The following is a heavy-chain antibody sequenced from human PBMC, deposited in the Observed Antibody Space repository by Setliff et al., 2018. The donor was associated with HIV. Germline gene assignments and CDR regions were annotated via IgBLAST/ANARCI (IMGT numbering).Heavy chain of an antibody. CDR1: GYTFSSYD. D-gene: IGHD2-21*02. CDR3: ARGSRSRVVVTVPYYYMDV. J-gene: IGHJ6*03. V-gene: IGHV1-8*02. Sequence: WASVKVSCKASGYTFSSYDINWVRQATGQGLEWMGWMNPNSGNTGYAQKFQGRVTMTRDTSISTAYRELNNLKFEDSAVYYCARGSRSRVVVTVPYYYMDVWGKVTTVTVSS. CDR2: MNPNSGNT.